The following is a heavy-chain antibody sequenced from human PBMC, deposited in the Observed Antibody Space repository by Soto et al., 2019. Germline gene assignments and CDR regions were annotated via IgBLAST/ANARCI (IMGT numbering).Heavy chain of an antibody. Sequence: PSETLCLTRTFSCGYNSRYFCRWHQHHAGKGLEWIGYLYPSQSTNYNPSLKSRVTISEGTSKNQFSLNLGAVTAADTAVYYCGRVVSDYGGYCSSPSCYTRFKNWFDPWGQGTLVTVSA. D-gene: IGHD2-2*02. CDR3: GRVVSDYGGYCSSPSCYTRFKNWFDP. CDR2: LYPSQST. CDR1: CGYNSRYF. J-gene: IGHJ5*02. V-gene: IGHV4-59*01.